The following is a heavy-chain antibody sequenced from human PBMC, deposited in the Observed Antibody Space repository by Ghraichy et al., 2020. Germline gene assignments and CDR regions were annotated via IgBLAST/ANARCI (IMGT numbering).Heavy chain of an antibody. CDR3: ARDHRRLTHTGEVDSLRRDY. CDR2: ISAYNGNT. V-gene: IGHV1-18*01. D-gene: IGHD3-16*01. Sequence: ASVKVSCKASGYTFTSYGISWVRQAPGQGLEWMGWISAYNGNTNYAQKLQGRVTMTTDTSTSTAYMELRSLRSDDTAVYYCARDHRRLTHTGEVDSLRRDYWGQGTLVTVSS. J-gene: IGHJ4*02. CDR1: GYTFTSYG.